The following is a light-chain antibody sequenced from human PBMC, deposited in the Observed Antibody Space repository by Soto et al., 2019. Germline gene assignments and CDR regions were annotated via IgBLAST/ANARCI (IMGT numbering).Light chain of an antibody. V-gene: IGKV3-20*01. CDR1: QSVSSSSY. Sequence: EIVLTQSPGTLSLSPGERATLSCRASQSVSSSSYLAWYQQKPGQAPRLLIYGASSRATGIPDRFSGSGSRTDFTLIISRLEPEDFAVYYCHQYGSSPSYPFGQGTKLEIK. CDR3: HQYGSSPSYP. CDR2: GAS. J-gene: IGKJ2*01.